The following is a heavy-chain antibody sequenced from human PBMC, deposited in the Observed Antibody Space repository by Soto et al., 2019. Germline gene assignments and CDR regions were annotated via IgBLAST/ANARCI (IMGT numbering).Heavy chain of an antibody. CDR2: ISPDSGKT. V-gene: IGHV1-8*01. J-gene: IGHJ6*03. Sequence: GASVKVCCKASGDRITGNGMTWVRQASGQGLEYVGWISPDSGKTDYAQKFQGRVTMTRDTSINTVYMELSSLRSDDTAVYYCARVYGYYYYYMDVWGKGTTVTVSS. CDR3: ARVYGYYYYYMDV. CDR1: GDRITGNG. D-gene: IGHD2-8*01.